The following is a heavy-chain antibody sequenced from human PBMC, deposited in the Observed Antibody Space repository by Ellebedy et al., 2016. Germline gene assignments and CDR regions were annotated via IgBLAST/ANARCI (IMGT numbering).Heavy chain of an antibody. J-gene: IGHJ4*02. D-gene: IGHD4-11*01. Sequence: SETLSLTCTVSGASISSNLYYWAWIRQSPGKGLEWIGHILYTGTTFYSPSLKSRLTVSVDTSENQFSLKLTSVTAADTAEYFCARLDFSNAGGFFDHWGQGTLVTVSS. CDR1: GASISSNLYY. CDR3: ARLDFSNAGGFFDH. CDR2: ILYTGTT. V-gene: IGHV4-39*01.